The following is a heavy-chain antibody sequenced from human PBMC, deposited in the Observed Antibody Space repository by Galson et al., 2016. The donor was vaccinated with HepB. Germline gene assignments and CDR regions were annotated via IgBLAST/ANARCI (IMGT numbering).Heavy chain of an antibody. CDR3: SRGLFSMAGGDAFDI. D-gene: IGHD3-16*01. CDR2: IYSSGSA. Sequence: TLSLTCTVSGGPIGDYYWSWIRQHPGGGLEWVGCIYSSGSAYYNPSLESRLTISLDTSNNQFSLRLSSVTAADTAVYYCSRGLFSMAGGDAFDIWARGTMVIVSS. J-gene: IGHJ3*02. V-gene: IGHV4-31*03. CDR1: GGPIGDYY.